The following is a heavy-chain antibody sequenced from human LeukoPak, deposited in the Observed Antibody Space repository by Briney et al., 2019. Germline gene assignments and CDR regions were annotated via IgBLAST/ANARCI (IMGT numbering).Heavy chain of an antibody. CDR2: IIPIFGTA. V-gene: IGHV1-69*01. J-gene: IGHJ6*04. Sequence: SSVKVSCKASGGAFSSYAISWVRQAPGQGLEWMGGIIPIFGTANYAQKFQGRVTITADESTSTAYMELSSLRSEDTAVYYCARDRGVATIYGMDVWGKGTTVTVSS. CDR3: ARDRGVATIYGMDV. D-gene: IGHD3-3*01. CDR1: GGAFSSYA.